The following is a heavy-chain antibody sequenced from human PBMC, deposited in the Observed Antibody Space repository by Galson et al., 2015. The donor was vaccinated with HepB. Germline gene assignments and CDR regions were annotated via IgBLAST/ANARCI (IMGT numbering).Heavy chain of an antibody. CDR2: IIPILGIA. D-gene: IGHD2-2*02. Sequence: SVTVSCKASGGTFSSYTISWVRQAPGQGLEWMGRIIPILGIANYAQKFQGRVTITADKSTSTAYMELSSLRSEDTAVYYCARDRGYCSSTSCYIGYYYYGMDVWGQGTTVTVSS. CDR3: ARDRGYCSSTSCYIGYYYYGMDV. J-gene: IGHJ6*02. V-gene: IGHV1-69*04. CDR1: GGTFSSYT.